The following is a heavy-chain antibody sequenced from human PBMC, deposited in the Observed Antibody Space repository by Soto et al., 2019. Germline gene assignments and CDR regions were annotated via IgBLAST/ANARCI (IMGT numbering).Heavy chain of an antibody. CDR2: IIPIFGTA. V-gene: IGHV1-69*12. CDR3: ARELATVVTGWFDP. D-gene: IGHD4-17*01. CDR1: GGTFSSYA. J-gene: IGHJ5*02. Sequence: QVQLVQSGAEVKKPGSSVKVSCKASGGTFSSYAISWVRQAPGQGLEWMGGIIPIFGTANYAQKFQGRVTITANESTSAAYMEQSSLRSEDTAVYYWARELATVVTGWFDPWGQGTLVTVSS.